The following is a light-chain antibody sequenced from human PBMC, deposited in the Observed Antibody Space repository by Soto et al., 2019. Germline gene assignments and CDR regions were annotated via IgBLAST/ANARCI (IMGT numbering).Light chain of an antibody. CDR1: SSDIGAYNF. CDR3: TSWTTSTTMI. J-gene: IGLJ2*01. V-gene: IGLV2-14*03. Sequence: QSVLTQPASVSGSPGQSITISCTGTSSDIGAYNFVSWYQQHPGKAPKLMLYDVNIRPSGVSNRFSGSKSGNTASLTISGLQAEDVAHYYCTSWTTSTTMIFGGGTMLTVL. CDR2: DVN.